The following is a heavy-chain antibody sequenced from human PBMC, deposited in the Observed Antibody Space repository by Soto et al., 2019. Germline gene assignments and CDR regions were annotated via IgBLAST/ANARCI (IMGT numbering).Heavy chain of an antibody. V-gene: IGHV4-39*01. CDR1: GGSISSSSYY. J-gene: IGHJ4*02. CDR3: ARNLKRWLQFDAFDY. CDR2: IYYSGST. Sequence: SETLSLTCTVSGGSISSSSYYWGWIRQPPGKGLEWIGSIYYSGSTYYNPSLKGRVTISVDTSKNQFSLKLSSVTAADTAVYYCARNLKRWLQFDAFDYWGQGTLVTVSS. D-gene: IGHD5-12*01.